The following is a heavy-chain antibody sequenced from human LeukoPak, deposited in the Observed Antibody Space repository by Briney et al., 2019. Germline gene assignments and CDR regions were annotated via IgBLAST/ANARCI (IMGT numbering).Heavy chain of an antibody. CDR1: GYTFTGYY. V-gene: IGHV1-2*02. CDR2: INPNSGGT. J-gene: IGHJ4*02. CDR3: ARNRKAVVVVAATNSPDY. Sequence: GASVKVSCKASGYTFTGYYMHWVRQAPGQGLEWMGWINPNSGGTNYAQKFQGRVTMTRDTSISTAYMELSRLRSDDTAVYYCARNRKAVVVVAATNSPDYWGQGTLVTVSS. D-gene: IGHD2-15*01.